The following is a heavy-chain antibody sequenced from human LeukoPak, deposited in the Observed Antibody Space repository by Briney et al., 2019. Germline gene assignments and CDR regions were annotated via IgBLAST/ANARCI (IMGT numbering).Heavy chain of an antibody. Sequence: GGSLRLSCAASGFTFSSYAMSWVRQAPGKGLEWVSAISGSGGSTYYADSVKGRFTISRDNAKNSLYLQMNSLRAEDTAVYYCARDRGAGSSSWTGTFDYWGQGTLVTVSS. CDR2: ISGSGGST. CDR3: ARDRGAGSSSWTGTFDY. D-gene: IGHD6-13*01. J-gene: IGHJ4*02. V-gene: IGHV3-23*01. CDR1: GFTFSSYA.